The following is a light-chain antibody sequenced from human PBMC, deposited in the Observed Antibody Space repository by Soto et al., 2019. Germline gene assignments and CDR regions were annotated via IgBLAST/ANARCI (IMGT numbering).Light chain of an antibody. V-gene: IGLV2-14*01. CDR2: DVS. CDR3: SSYTISSTLLV. CDR1: SSDVGGYIY. J-gene: IGLJ2*01. Sequence: QSALTQPASVSGTPGQSITISCTGTSSDVGGYIYVSWYQQHPGKAPKLMIYDVSNRPSGVSNRFSGSKSGNTASLTISGLQAEDEADYYCSSYTISSTLLVFGGGTKLTVL.